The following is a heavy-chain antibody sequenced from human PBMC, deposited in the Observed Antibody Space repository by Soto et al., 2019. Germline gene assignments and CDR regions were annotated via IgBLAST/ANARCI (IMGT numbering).Heavy chain of an antibody. CDR1: EFTFGSYS. V-gene: IGHV3-21*01. CDR2: ISSGSDYI. Sequence: EVQLVESGGGLVKPGGSRRLSCAASEFTFGSYSRNWVRQAPGKGLEWVSSISSGSDYIFYADSVKGRFTISRDNAKNSLFLQMNSLTAEDTAVYYCARSPVGDAFNVWGQGTVVTVSS. CDR3: ARSPVGDAFNV. J-gene: IGHJ3*01.